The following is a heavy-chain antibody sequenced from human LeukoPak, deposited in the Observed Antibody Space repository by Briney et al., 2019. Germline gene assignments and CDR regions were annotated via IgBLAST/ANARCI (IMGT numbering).Heavy chain of an antibody. Sequence: SETLSLTCTVSGGSISNYYWSWIRQPAGKGLEWIGRIYNTGSTNYNPSLKSRVTMSVDTSKNQFSLKLSSVTAADTAVYYCASGDYSIFDSWGQGTLVTVSS. D-gene: IGHD4-11*01. CDR2: IYNTGST. CDR1: GGSISNYY. V-gene: IGHV4-4*07. CDR3: ASGDYSIFDS. J-gene: IGHJ4*02.